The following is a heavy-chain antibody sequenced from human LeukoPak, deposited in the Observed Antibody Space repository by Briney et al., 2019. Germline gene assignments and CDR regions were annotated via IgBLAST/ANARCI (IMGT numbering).Heavy chain of an antibody. J-gene: IGHJ4*02. CDR2: ISGSRGST. V-gene: IGHV3-23*01. CDR1: GFTFGSSA. Sequence: GGSLRLSCAASGFTFGSSAMSWVRQAPGKGLEWVSTISGSRGSTYYADSVKGRVTISRDNSKNTLSLQMNSLRAEDTALYYCAKEGDGGTYAFFDYWGQGTLVTVSS. CDR3: AKEGDGGTYAFFDY. D-gene: IGHD1-26*01.